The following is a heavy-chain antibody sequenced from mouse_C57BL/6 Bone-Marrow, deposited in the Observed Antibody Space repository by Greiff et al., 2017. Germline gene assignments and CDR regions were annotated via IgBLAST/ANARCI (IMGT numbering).Heavy chain of an antibody. CDR2: ISDGGSYT. CDR1: VFTFSSYA. V-gene: IGHV5-4*01. J-gene: IGHJ1*03. Sequence: VLLVESGGGLVKPGGSLKLSCAASVFTFSSYAMSWVRQTPDKRLEWVATISDGGSYTYYPDNVKGRFTISRDNAKNNLYLQLSHLKAEDTAMYYCASDRAGYGYYDVWGTGTTVTVSS. CDR3: ASDRAGYGYYDV.